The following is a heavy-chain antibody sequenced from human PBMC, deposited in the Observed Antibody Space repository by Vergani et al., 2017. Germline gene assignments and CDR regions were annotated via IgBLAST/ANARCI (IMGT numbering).Heavy chain of an antibody. J-gene: IGHJ6*03. CDR1: GDSMNTYY. V-gene: IGHV4-59*01. D-gene: IGHD3-16*01. Sequence: QVQLQESGPGLVKPSETLSLTCSVSGDSMNTYYWTWIRQPPGKGLEWIGYIYDSGDTKYNPSLKSRVTMSLDTSKNQFSLNLYSVTAADTAVYYCARGRGGYYYYMDVWGKGTTVTVSS. CDR3: ARGRGGYYYYMDV. CDR2: IYDSGDT.